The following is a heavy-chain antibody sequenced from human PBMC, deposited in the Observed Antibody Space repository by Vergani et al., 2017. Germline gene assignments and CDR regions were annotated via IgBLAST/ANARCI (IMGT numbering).Heavy chain of an antibody. CDR2: ISGSGGST. CDR1: GFTFSNYA. CDR3: AKDLAGSGSYAFDF. D-gene: IGHD3-10*01. Sequence: EVQLLESGGGLVQPGGSLRLSCAASGFTFSNYAMSWVRQAPGKGLEWVSGISGSGGSTYYADSAKGRFTISRDNSKNTLYLQMNSLRAEDTAVYSCAKDLAGSGSYAFDFWGQGTMVTVSS. J-gene: IGHJ3*01. V-gene: IGHV3-23*01.